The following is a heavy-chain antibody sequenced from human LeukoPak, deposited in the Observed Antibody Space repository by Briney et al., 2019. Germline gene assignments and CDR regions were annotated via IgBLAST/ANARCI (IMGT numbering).Heavy chain of an antibody. CDR3: ARDLLWFGELVDP. CDR2: INPSGGST. V-gene: IGHV1-46*01. Sequence: ASVKVSCKASGYTFTSYYMHWVRQAPGQGLEWMGIINPSGGSTTYAQKFQGRVTITRDTSASTAYMELNSLRSEDTAVYYCARDLLWFGELVDPWGQGTLVTVSS. D-gene: IGHD3-10*01. CDR1: GYTFTSYY. J-gene: IGHJ5*02.